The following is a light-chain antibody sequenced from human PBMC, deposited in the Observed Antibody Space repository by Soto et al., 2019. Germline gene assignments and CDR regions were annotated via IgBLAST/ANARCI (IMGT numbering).Light chain of an antibody. CDR3: QQRSTWPLT. J-gene: IGKJ3*01. CDR1: QSINSY. Sequence: EVVLTQSPATLSLSPGERATLSCTASQSINSYLAWYQQKPGQAPRLLIYDASNRATGIPAGFSGRAAGTDFTLTISSLEPEDFAVYYCQQRSTWPLTFGPGTKVDIK. CDR2: DAS. V-gene: IGKV3D-11*02.